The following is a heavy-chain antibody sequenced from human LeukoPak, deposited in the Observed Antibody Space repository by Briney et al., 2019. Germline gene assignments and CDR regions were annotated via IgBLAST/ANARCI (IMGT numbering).Heavy chain of an antibody. V-gene: IGHV3-30-3*01. D-gene: IGHD5-18*01. J-gene: IGHJ4*02. CDR3: ASGTAGYSYGYQDY. CDR2: ISYDGSNK. Sequence: GGSLRLSCAASGFTFSSYAMHWVRQAPGKGLEWVAVISYDGSNKYYADSVKGRFTISRDNAKNSLYLQMNSLRAEDTAVYYCASGTAGYSYGYQDYWGQGTLVTVSS. CDR1: GFTFSSYA.